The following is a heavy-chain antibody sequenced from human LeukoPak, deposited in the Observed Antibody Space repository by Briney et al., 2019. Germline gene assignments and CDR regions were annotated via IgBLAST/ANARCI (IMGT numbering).Heavy chain of an antibody. J-gene: IGHJ4*02. CDR2: ISGSGGST. D-gene: IGHD3-10*01. CDR1: GFTFSSYA. CDR3: AKEEEVLLWFGELLSIDY. Sequence: GGSLRLSCAASGFTFSSYAMSWVRQAPGKGLEWVSAISGSGGSTYYADSVKGGFTISRDNSKNTLYLQMNSLRAEDTAVYYCAKEEEVLLWFGELLSIDYWGQGTLVTVSS. V-gene: IGHV3-23*01.